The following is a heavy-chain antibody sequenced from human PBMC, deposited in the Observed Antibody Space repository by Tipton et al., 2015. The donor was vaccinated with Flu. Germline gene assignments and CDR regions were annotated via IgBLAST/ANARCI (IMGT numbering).Heavy chain of an antibody. CDR3: ARALYSSKWYGGVWLDP. CDR2: VYYTGSA. Sequence: TLSLTCTVSGGSISSYYWTWIRQPPGKGLEWIGYVYYTGSANYNPSLKSRVTISKDTSKNQFSLKRNSVTAADTAEYYCARALYSSKWYGGVWLDPWGQGTQVTVST. J-gene: IGHJ5*02. V-gene: IGHV4-59*01. CDR1: GGSISSYY. D-gene: IGHD6-13*01.